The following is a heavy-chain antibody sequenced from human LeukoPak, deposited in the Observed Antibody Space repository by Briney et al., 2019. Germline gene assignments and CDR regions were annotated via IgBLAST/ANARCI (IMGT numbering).Heavy chain of an antibody. CDR2: ISSSGSTI. CDR3: ARGPLDSFDI. J-gene: IGHJ3*02. Sequence: TGGSLRLSCAASGFTVSSNYMSWVRQAPGKGLEWVSYISSSGSTIYYADSVKGRFTISRDNAKNSLYLQMNSLRVEDTAVYYCARGPLDSFDIWGQGTMVTVSS. V-gene: IGHV3-11*04. CDR1: GFTVSSNY.